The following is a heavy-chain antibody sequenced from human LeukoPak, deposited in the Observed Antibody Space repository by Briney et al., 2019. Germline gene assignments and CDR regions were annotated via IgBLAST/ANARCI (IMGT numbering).Heavy chain of an antibody. CDR1: GWSFSGYY. J-gene: IGHJ4*02. D-gene: IGHD6-13*01. CDR2: INHSGST. CDR3: VRGSPPPRYTSSLTGFDYWAKRSASRYSSSPTGFDY. V-gene: IGHV4-34*01. Sequence: PSETLSLTCAVYGWSFSGYYWSWIRQPPGKGLEWIGEINHSGSTNYNPSLKSRVTISVDTSKNQFSLKLSSVTAADTAVYYCVRGSPPPRYTSSLTGFDYWAKRSASRYSSSPTGFDYWGQGTLVTVSS.